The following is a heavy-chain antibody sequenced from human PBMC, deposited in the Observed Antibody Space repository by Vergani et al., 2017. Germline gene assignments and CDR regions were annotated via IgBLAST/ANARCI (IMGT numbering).Heavy chain of an antibody. CDR2: IYTSGST. V-gene: IGHV4-4*07. Sequence: QLHLQESGPGLVKPSETLSLTCTVSGGSISSYYWSWIRQPAGKGLEWIGRIYTSGSTNYNPSLKSRVTISVDTSKNQFSLKLSSVTAADTAVYYCARDWGGHYYDSSGYYYSYYYGMDVWGQGTTVTVSS. CDR1: GGSISSYY. D-gene: IGHD3-22*01. CDR3: ARDWGGHYYDSSGYYYSYYYGMDV. J-gene: IGHJ6*02.